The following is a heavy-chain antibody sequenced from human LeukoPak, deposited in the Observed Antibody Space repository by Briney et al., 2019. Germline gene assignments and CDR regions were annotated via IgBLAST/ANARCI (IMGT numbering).Heavy chain of an antibody. J-gene: IGHJ4*02. V-gene: IGHV4-61*02. CDR3: ARGWRYYYDSSGYPPYFDY. CDR2: IYTSGST. Sequence: TSETLSLTCTVSGGSISSGSYYWSWIRQPAGKGLEWIGRIYTSGSTNYNPSLKSRVTISVDTSKNQFSLKLSSVTAADTAVYYCARGWRYYYDSSGYPPYFDYWGQGTLVTVSS. D-gene: IGHD3-22*01. CDR1: GGSISSGSYY.